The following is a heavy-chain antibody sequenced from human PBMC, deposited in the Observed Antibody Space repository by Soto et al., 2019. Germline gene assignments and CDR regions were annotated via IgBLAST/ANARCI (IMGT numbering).Heavy chain of an antibody. J-gene: IGHJ6*02. CDR2: IYPGDSDT. D-gene: IGHD2-2*01. CDR3: ARGRSRYCSSTSCYVYYYYGMDV. V-gene: IGHV5-51*01. Sequence: GESLKISCKGPGYSFTSYWIGWVRQMPGKGLEWMGIIYPGDSDTRYSPSFQGQVTISADKSISTAYLQWSSLKASDTAMYYCARGRSRYCSSTSCYVYYYYGMDVWGQGTTVTVSS. CDR1: GYSFTSYW.